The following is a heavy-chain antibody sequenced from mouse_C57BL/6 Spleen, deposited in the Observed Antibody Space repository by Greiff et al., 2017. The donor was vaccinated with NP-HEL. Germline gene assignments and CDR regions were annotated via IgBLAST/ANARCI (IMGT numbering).Heavy chain of an antibody. CDR1: GYTFTDYE. CDR3: TIGNYGTY. CDR2: IDPETGGT. D-gene: IGHD2-1*01. V-gene: IGHV1-15*01. Sequence: VQLQQSGAELVRPGASVTLSCKASGYTFTDYEMHWVKQTPVHGLEWIGAIDPETGGTAYNQKFKGKAILTADKSSSTAYMELRSLTSEDSAVYYCTIGNYGTYWGQGTLVTVSA. J-gene: IGHJ3*01.